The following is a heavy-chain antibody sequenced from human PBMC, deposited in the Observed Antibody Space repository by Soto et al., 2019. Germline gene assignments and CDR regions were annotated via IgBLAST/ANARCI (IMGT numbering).Heavy chain of an antibody. CDR3: ARSSNKRGYSYCPVY. V-gene: IGHV4-34*01. D-gene: IGHD5-18*01. Sequence: PSETLSLTCAVYGGSFSGYYWSWIRQPPGKGLEWIGEINHSGSTNYNPSLKSRVTISVDTSKNQFSLKLSSVTAADTAVYYCARSSNKRGYSYCPVYWGQGPLVTVSS. J-gene: IGHJ4*02. CDR1: GGSFSGYY. CDR2: INHSGST.